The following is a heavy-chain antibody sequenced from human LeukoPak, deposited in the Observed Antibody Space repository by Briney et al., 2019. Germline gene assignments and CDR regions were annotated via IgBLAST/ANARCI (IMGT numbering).Heavy chain of an antibody. CDR1: GGSISSSSYY. CDR3: ARDLSGSYWSRGGFDY. D-gene: IGHD1-26*01. V-gene: IGHV4-39*07. CDR2: IYYSGST. J-gene: IGHJ4*02. Sequence: PSETLSLTCTVSGGSISSSSYYWGWIRQPPGKGLEWIGSIYYSGSTYYNPSLKSRVTISVDTSKNQFSLKLSSVTAADTAVYYCARDLSGSYWSRGGFDYWGQGTLVTVSS.